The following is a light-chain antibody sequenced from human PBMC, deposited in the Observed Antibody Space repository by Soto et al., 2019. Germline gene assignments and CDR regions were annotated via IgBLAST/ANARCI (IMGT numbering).Light chain of an antibody. CDR3: SSYTSSSTLV. V-gene: IGLV2-14*03. Sequence: QSALTQPASVSGSLGQSITISCTGTTSDVGAYNYVSWYQQHPGKAPQLVSYDVTNRPSGVSNRFSGSKSGNTASLTISGLQAEDEADYYCSSYTSSSTLVFGGGTKVTVL. J-gene: IGLJ3*02. CDR1: TSDVGAYNY. CDR2: DVT.